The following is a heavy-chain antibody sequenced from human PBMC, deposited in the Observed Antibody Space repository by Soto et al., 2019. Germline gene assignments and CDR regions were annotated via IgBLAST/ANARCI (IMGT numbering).Heavy chain of an antibody. Sequence: PGGSLRLFCAASGFTFSDYYMSWIRQAPGKGLEWVSYISSSGSTIYYADSVKGRFAISRDNAKNSLYLQMNSLRAEDTAVYYCAVEAVAGNNWFDPWGQGTLVTVSS. CDR2: ISSSGSTI. D-gene: IGHD6-19*01. J-gene: IGHJ5*02. V-gene: IGHV3-11*01. CDR1: GFTFSDYY. CDR3: AVEAVAGNNWFDP.